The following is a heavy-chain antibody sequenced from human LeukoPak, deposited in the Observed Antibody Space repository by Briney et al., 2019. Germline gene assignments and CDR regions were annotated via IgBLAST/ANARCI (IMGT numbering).Heavy chain of an antibody. Sequence: GGSLRLSCAASGFTFSSYAMHWVRQAPGKGLEWVAVISYDGGNKYYADSVKGRFTISRDNSKNTLYLQMNSLRSEDTAVYYCARLEYSSSSGGPKNFDYWGQGTLVTVSS. J-gene: IGHJ4*02. CDR1: GFTFSSYA. V-gene: IGHV3-30-3*01. D-gene: IGHD6-6*01. CDR2: ISYDGGNK. CDR3: ARLEYSSSSGGPKNFDY.